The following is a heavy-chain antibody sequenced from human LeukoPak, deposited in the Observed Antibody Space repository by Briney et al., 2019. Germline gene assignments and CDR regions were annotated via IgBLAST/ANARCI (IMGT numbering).Heavy chain of an antibody. D-gene: IGHD3-16*02. V-gene: IGHV1-24*01. J-gene: IGHJ3*02. CDR1: GYTLTELS. CDR3: ATPTTAMITFGGVIAFDI. Sequence: ASVKVSCKVPGYTLTELSMHWVRQAPGKGLEWMGGFDPEDGETIYAQKFQGRVTMTEDTSTDTAYMELSSLRSEDTAVYYCATPTTAMITFGGVIAFDIWGQGTMVTVSS. CDR2: FDPEDGET.